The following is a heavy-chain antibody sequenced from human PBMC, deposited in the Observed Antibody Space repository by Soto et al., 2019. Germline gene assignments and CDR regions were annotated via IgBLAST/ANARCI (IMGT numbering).Heavy chain of an antibody. V-gene: IGHV4-31*03. CDR1: GGSISSGGYY. D-gene: IGHD6-13*01. J-gene: IGHJ6*02. CDR3: ARTIAAAGTYYYYGMDV. Sequence: SETLSLTCTVSGGSISSGGYYWSWIRQHPGTGLEWIGYIYYSGSTYYNPSLKSRVTISVDTSKNQFSLKLSSVTAADTAVYYCARTIAAAGTYYYYGMDVWGQGTTVTVSS. CDR2: IYYSGST.